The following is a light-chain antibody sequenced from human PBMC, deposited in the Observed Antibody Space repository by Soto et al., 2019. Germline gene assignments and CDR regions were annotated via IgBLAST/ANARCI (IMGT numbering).Light chain of an antibody. Sequence: EIVLTQSPGTLSLSPGERATLSCRASQSVSSSYLAWYQQKPGQAPRLLIYGASSRATGIPDRFSGSGSGTDFTRTISRLEAEDFAVYYCQQYGSSPRVTFGGGTKVEIK. CDR2: GAS. CDR3: QQYGSSPRVT. CDR1: QSVSSSY. J-gene: IGKJ4*01. V-gene: IGKV3-20*01.